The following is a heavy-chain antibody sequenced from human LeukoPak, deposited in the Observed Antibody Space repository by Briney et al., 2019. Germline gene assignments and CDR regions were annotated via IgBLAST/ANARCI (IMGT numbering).Heavy chain of an antibody. CDR1: GYSFTSYW. Sequence: GESLKIYCKGSGYSFTSYWISWVRQMPGKGLEWMGRIDPSDSYTNYSPSFQGHVTISADKSISTAYLQWSSLKASDTAMYYCASRQYYYDSMDFDYWGQGTLVTVSS. CDR2: IDPSDSYT. D-gene: IGHD3-22*01. J-gene: IGHJ4*02. V-gene: IGHV5-10-1*01. CDR3: ASRQYYYDSMDFDY.